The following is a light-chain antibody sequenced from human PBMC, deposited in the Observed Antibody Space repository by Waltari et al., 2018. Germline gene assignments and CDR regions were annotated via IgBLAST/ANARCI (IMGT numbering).Light chain of an antibody. J-gene: IGLJ3*02. CDR1: SRAVGGYDS. V-gene: IGLV2-14*03. CDR3: ASYVVGGARV. CDR2: DVN. Sequence: QSVLSQPASLSGSPGQSITISCRGTSRAVGGYDSVSWYLQHPGQVPRLILYDVNNRPSGISSRFSGSKFGNLASLTISDLQPDDEADYYCASYVVGGARVFGGGTKLTVL.